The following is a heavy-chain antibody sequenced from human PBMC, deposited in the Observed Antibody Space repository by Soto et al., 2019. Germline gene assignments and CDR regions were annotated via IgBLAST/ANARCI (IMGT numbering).Heavy chain of an antibody. CDR3: ARYQGRGCSGGRCFSAPLDY. V-gene: IGHV3-53*01. CDR1: GFTVSSNY. CDR2: IFSGGGT. J-gene: IGHJ4*02. D-gene: IGHD2-15*01. Sequence: GGSLRLSCAASGFTVSSNYMSWVRQAPGKGLEWVSVIFSGGGTYYADSVKGRFTISRDSSKNTLYLQMNSLRAEDTAVYYCARYQGRGCSGGRCFSAPLDYWGQGALVTVS.